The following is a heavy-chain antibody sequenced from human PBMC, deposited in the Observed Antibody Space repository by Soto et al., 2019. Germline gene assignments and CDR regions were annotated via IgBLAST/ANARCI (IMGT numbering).Heavy chain of an antibody. Sequence: ASVKVSCKASGYTFTSYDINWVRQATGQGLEWMGWMNPNSGNTGYAQKFQGRATITRDTSASTAYMELSSLRSEDTAVYYCARNLGYCSSTSCYIYYYYGMDVWGQGTTVTVSS. CDR1: GYTFTSYD. D-gene: IGHD2-2*02. CDR2: MNPNSGNT. V-gene: IGHV1-8*01. CDR3: ARNLGYCSSTSCYIYYYYGMDV. J-gene: IGHJ6*02.